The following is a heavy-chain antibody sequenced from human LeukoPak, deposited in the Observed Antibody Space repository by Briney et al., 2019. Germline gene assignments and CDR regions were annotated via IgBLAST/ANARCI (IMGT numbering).Heavy chain of an antibody. Sequence: SETLSLTCTVSGGSISSSSYYWGWIRQPPGKGLEWIGSIYYSGSTYYNPSLKSRVTISVDTSKNQFSLKLSSVTAADTAVYYCARFGRVDILTGDTFDYWGQGTLVTVSS. D-gene: IGHD3-9*01. CDR3: ARFGRVDILTGDTFDY. V-gene: IGHV4-39*07. CDR1: GGSISSSSYY. J-gene: IGHJ4*02. CDR2: IYYSGST.